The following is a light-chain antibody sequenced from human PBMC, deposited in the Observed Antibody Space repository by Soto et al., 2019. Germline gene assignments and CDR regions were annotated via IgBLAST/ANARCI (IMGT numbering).Light chain of an antibody. J-gene: IGKJ1*01. Sequence: EVVLTQSPGTLSFYAGERATLSCRASQSVSSNYLAWYQQKPGQSPRLLIYGASNRASGISDRFSGSGSGTDFTLTIYRLEPEDFAVYYCPQYDTSPWTFGQGTKVDIK. V-gene: IGKV3-20*01. CDR1: QSVSSNY. CDR2: GAS. CDR3: PQYDTSPWT.